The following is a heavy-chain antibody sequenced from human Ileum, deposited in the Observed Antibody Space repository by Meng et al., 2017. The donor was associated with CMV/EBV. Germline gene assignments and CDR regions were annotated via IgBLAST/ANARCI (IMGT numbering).Heavy chain of an antibody. CDR3: AREARYSGDSGTSSANDV. CDR1: GFTFSDYY. J-gene: IGHJ6*02. D-gene: IGHD2-2*01. V-gene: IGHV3-11*04. CDR2: INSGGGTI. Sequence: GESLKISCATSGFTFSDYYMSWIRQAPGKGLEWVAYINSGGGTIYAESVKGRFTNSRDNAKTSLYLQMHSLRGEDTAVYYCAREARYSGDSGTSSANDV.